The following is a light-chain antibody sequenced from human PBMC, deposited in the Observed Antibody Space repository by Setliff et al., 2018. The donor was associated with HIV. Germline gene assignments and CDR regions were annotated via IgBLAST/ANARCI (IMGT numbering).Light chain of an antibody. V-gene: IGLV2-14*03. J-gene: IGLJ1*01. Sequence: QSALTQPASVSGSPGQSITISCIGTSSDVGGYNHVSWYQHHPGKAPKLMIYDVSARPSGVSNRFSGSKSGNAASLTISGLQAEDEAVYYCSSYTTSSFLYVFGTGTKVTVL. CDR2: DVS. CDR3: SSYTTSSFLYV. CDR1: SSDVGGYNH.